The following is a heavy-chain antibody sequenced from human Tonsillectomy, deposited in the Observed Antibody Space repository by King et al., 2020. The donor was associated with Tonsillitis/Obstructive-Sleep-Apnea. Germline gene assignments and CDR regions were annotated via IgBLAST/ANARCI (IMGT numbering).Heavy chain of an antibody. D-gene: IGHD2-8*01. CDR3: ARDKGASYCTNGVCYFAAFDI. V-gene: IGHV4-31*03. CDR1: GGSISSGGYY. J-gene: IGHJ3*02. CDR2: TCYIGST. Sequence: QLQESGPGLVKPSQTLSLTCTVSGGSISSGGYYWSWIRQHSGKVLAWIGYTCYIGSTYYNPSLKSRVTISVDTSKNQFSLKLRSVTAAATAVYYCARDKGASYCTNGVCYFAAFDIWGQGTMVTVSS.